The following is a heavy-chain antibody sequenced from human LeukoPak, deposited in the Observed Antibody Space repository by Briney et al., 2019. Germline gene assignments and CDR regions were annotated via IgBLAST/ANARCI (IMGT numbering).Heavy chain of an antibody. CDR3: VRSAPTLGYCSSSSCSYWSFDL. V-gene: IGHV4-39*07. CDR2: FYYTATT. Sequence: SETLSLTCTVSGGSISSSSYYWGWIRQPPGKGLEWIASFYYTATTYYNPSLKRRVNISIDTSKNQFSLKLMSVTAADTAVYYCVRSAPTLGYCSSSSCSYWSFDLWGRGTLVTVSS. CDR1: GGSISSSSYY. D-gene: IGHD2-2*01. J-gene: IGHJ2*01.